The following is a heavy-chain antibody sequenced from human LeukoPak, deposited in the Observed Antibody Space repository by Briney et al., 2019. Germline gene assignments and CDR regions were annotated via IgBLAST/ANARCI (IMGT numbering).Heavy chain of an antibody. D-gene: IGHD6-19*01. V-gene: IGHV3-23*01. Sequence: PGGSLRLSCAASGFTFSSYAMSWVRQAPGKGLEWVSAISGSGGSTYYAASVKGRFTISRDNSKNTLYLQMNSLRAEDTAVYYCAKDRRSGWYRDAFDIWGQGTMVTVSS. CDR2: ISGSGGST. CDR3: AKDRRSGWYRDAFDI. CDR1: GFTFSSYA. J-gene: IGHJ3*02.